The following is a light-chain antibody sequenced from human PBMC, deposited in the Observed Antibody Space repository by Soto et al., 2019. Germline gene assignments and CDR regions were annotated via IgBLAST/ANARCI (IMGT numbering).Light chain of an antibody. J-gene: IGKJ1*01. CDR1: QGISSY. CDR3: QHYNSYSET. CDR2: AAS. V-gene: IGKV1-8*01. Sequence: AIRMTQSPSSFSASTGDRVTITCRASQGISSYLAWYQQKPGKAPRLLIYAASTLQTGVPSRFSGGGSGTDFTLTLSSLQPEDFATYYCQHYNSYSETFGQGTKVDIK.